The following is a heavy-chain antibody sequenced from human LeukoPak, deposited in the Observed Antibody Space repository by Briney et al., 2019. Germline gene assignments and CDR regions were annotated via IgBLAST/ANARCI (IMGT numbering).Heavy chain of an antibody. Sequence: GESLKISCRGSGYSFTSYWIGWVRQMPGKGLEWMGIIYPGDSDTRYSPSLQGQVTISADKSISTAYLQWSSLKASDTAMYYCARLYYDFWSGYYRGNNWFDPWGQGTLVTVSS. D-gene: IGHD3-3*01. J-gene: IGHJ5*02. CDR1: GYSFTSYW. V-gene: IGHV5-51*01. CDR3: ARLYYDFWSGYYRGNNWFDP. CDR2: IYPGDSDT.